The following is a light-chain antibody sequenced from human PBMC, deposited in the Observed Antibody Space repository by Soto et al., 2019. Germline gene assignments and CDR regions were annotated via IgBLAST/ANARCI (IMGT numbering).Light chain of an antibody. V-gene: IGLV2-8*01. CDR1: SSDVGAYDY. Sequence: QSALTQPPSASGAPGQAVTISCTGTSSDVGAYDYVSWYQQHPGKAPKLMIYEINKRPSGLPDRFSGSKSGKTASLTVTGVQAEDEADYYGSSFAGSNNFPYVFGTGTKVTVL. J-gene: IGLJ1*01. CDR2: EIN. CDR3: SSFAGSNNFPYV.